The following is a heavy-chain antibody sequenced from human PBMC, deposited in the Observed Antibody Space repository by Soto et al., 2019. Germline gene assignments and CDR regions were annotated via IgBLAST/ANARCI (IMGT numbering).Heavy chain of an antibody. D-gene: IGHD2-15*01. V-gene: IGHV1-8*01. CDR2: MNPNSGNT. CDR3: ARGGDIVVVVADSGYGMDV. J-gene: IGHJ6*02. Sequence: ASVKVSCKASGYTFTSYDINWVRQATGQGLEWMGWMNPNSGNTGYAQKFQGRVTMTRNTSISTAYMELSSLRSEDTAVYYCARGGDIVVVVADSGYGMDVWGQGTTVTVSS. CDR1: GYTFTSYD.